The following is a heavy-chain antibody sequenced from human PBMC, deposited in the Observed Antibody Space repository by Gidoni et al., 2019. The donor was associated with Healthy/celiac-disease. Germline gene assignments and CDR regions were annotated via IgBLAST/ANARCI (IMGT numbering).Heavy chain of an antibody. CDR3: TTDEETTVSPTFDY. CDR2: IKSKTDGGTT. D-gene: IGHD4-4*01. CDR1: GFTFSTAW. Sequence: EVQLVESGGGLVKPGGSLRLSCAASGFTFSTAWMSWVRQAPGKGLEWVGRIKSKTDGGTTDYAAPVKGRFTISRDDSKNTLYLQMNSLKTEDTAVYYCTTDEETTVSPTFDYWGQGTLVTVSS. V-gene: IGHV3-15*01. J-gene: IGHJ4*02.